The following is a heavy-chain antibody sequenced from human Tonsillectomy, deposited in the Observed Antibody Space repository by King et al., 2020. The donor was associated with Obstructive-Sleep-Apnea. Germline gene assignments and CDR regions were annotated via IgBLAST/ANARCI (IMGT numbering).Heavy chain of an antibody. V-gene: IGHV4-59*08. D-gene: IGHD3-10*01. CDR1: GGSISSYY. J-gene: IGHJ3*02. Sequence: HVQLQESGPGLVKPSETLSLTCTVSGGSISSYYWSWIRQPPGEGLEGIGYIYGSGSTNYNPSLTSRVIVSLATSKNQFSLKLNSVTAADTAVYYCARDMVRGVIGAFDIWGQGTMVTVSS. CDR2: IYGSGST. CDR3: ARDMVRGVIGAFDI.